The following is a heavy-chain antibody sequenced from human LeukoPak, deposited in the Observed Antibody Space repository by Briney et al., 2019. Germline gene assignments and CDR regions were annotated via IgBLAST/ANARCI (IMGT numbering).Heavy chain of an antibody. CDR3: ARGGGIVGATYYYYYMDV. Sequence: PGGSLRLSCAASGFTFSSYEMNWVRQAPGKGLEWVSYISSSGSTIYYADSVKGRFTISRDNAKNTLYLQMNSLRAEDTAVYYCARGGGIVGATYYYYYMDVWGKGTTVTVSS. CDR1: GFTFSSYE. V-gene: IGHV3-48*03. D-gene: IGHD1-26*01. J-gene: IGHJ6*03. CDR2: ISSSGSTI.